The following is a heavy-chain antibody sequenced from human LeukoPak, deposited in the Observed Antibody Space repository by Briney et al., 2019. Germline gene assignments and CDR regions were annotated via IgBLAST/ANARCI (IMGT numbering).Heavy chain of an antibody. CDR1: GGSFSGYY. CDR3: ARGGPFWSGYQDYYYYMDV. Sequence: SETLSLTCAVYGGSFSGYYWSWIRQPPGKGLEWIGEINHSGSTNYNPSLKSRVTISVDTSKNQFSLKLSSVTAADTAVYYCARGGPFWSGYQDYYYYMDVWGKGTTVTVS. D-gene: IGHD3-3*01. CDR2: INHSGST. J-gene: IGHJ6*03. V-gene: IGHV4-34*01.